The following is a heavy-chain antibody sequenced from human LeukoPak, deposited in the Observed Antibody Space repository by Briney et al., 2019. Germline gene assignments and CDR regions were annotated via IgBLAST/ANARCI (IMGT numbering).Heavy chain of an antibody. CDR3: ASELGGYFDGYYFDY. V-gene: IGHV4-30-4*08. J-gene: IGHJ4*02. CDR2: IHHSGRT. CDR1: GGSIRSDDYY. Sequence: SQTLSLPCTVSGGSIRSDDYYWSWIRQSPGKGLEWVGYIHHSGRTYYNPSLNSRVTVSVDTSKNQFSLKLSSVPVANTAVYHSASELGGYFDGYYFDYWGQGTLVTVSS. D-gene: IGHD3-22*01.